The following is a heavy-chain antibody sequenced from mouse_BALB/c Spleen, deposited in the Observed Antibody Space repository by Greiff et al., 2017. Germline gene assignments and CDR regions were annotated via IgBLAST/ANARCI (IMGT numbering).Heavy chain of an antibody. V-gene: IGHV10-3*03. J-gene: IGHJ2*01. CDR2: IRSKSNNYAT. CDR1: GFTFNTYA. D-gene: IGHD2-10*02. Sequence: EVQLVESGGGLVQPKGSLKLSCAASGFTFNTYAMHWVCQAPGKGLEWVARIRSKSNNYATYYADSVKDRFTISRDDSQSMLYLQMNNLKTEDTAMYYCVREAYGNYDYFDYWGQGTTLTVSS. CDR3: VREAYGNYDYFDY.